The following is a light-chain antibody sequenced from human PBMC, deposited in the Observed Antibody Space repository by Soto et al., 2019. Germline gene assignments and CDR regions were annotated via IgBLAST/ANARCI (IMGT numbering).Light chain of an antibody. CDR1: QSLLHSNGYNY. Sequence: DIVMTQSTLSLPVTPGEPASISCRSSQSLLHSNGYNYLDWYLQKPGQSPQLLIYLGSNRASGVPDRFSGSGSGTDFTLKISRVEAEDVGVYYCMQALHTLYNFGQGTKVDIK. CDR2: LGS. V-gene: IGKV2-28*01. J-gene: IGKJ2*01. CDR3: MQALHTLYN.